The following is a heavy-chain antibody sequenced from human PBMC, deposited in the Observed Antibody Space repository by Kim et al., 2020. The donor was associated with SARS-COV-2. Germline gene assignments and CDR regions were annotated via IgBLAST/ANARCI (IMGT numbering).Heavy chain of an antibody. Sequence: SGPTLVNPTQTLTLTCTFSGFSLSTSGVGMGWIRQPPGKALEWLALIYWDDDKRYSPSLKSRLTITKDTSKNQVVLTMTNMDPVDTATYYCAHGCIAAAGAGQFDPWGQGTLVTVSS. D-gene: IGHD6-13*01. V-gene: IGHV2-5*02. CDR3: AHGCIAAAGAGQFDP. CDR1: GFSLSTSGVG. J-gene: IGHJ5*02. CDR2: IYWDDDK.